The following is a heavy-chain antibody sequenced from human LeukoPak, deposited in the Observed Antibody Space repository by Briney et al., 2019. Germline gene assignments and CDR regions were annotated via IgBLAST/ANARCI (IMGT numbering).Heavy chain of an antibody. V-gene: IGHV1-46*01. CDR1: GYTFTSYY. J-gene: IGHJ6*03. CDR3: ARAGIFGVYYMDV. CDR2: INPSGGST. D-gene: IGHD3-3*01. Sequence: ASVKVSCKASGYTFTSYYMHWVRQAPGQGLEWMGIINPSGGSTSYAQKFQGRVTMTRDMSTSTVYMELSSLRSEDTAVYYCARAGIFGVYYMDVWGKGTTVTVSS.